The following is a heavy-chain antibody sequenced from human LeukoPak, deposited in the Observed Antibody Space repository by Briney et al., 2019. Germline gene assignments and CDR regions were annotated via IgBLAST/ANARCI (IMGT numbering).Heavy chain of an antibody. V-gene: IGHV3-11*01. Sequence: PGGSLRLSCAASGFTFSDYYMSWIRQAPGKGLEWVSYISSSGSTIYYADSVKGRFTISRDNAKNSLYLQMNSLRAEDTAGYYCARELKSRYYYYGMDVWGQGTTVTVSS. CDR2: ISSSGSTI. CDR3: ARELKSRYYYYGMDV. D-gene: IGHD2-2*01. J-gene: IGHJ6*02. CDR1: GFTFSDYY.